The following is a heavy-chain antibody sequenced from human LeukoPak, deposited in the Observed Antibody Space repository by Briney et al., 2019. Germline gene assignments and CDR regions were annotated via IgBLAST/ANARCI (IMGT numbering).Heavy chain of an antibody. J-gene: IGHJ2*01. Sequence: ASVKVSCKISGFTLTESPIHWVRQAPGKGLEWMGGFDPGDGDTVYAQRFQGRVTMTEDRATDTAYMELSSLTSEDTAMYYCATPDRVGTRDLPFYWFFDFWGRGTLVSVSS. CDR3: ATPDRVGTRDLPFYWFFDF. CDR1: GFTLTESP. CDR2: FDPGDGDT. D-gene: IGHD3-3*02. V-gene: IGHV1-24*01.